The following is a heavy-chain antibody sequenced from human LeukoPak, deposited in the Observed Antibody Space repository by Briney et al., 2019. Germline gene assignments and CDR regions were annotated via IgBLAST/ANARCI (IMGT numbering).Heavy chain of an antibody. CDR3: ARLRGYAHFDY. Sequence: PSETLSLTCTVSGGSISSYYWSWIRQPPGKGLEWIGYISYSGSTYYNPSLKSRVTISVDTSKNQFSLKLSSVTAADTAVYYCARLRGYAHFDYWGQGTLVTVSS. CDR2: ISYSGST. J-gene: IGHJ4*02. V-gene: IGHV4-59*08. CDR1: GGSISSYY. D-gene: IGHD5-12*01.